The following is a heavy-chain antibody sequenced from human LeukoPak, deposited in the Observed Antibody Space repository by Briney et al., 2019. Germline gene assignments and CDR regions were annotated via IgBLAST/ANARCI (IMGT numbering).Heavy chain of an antibody. CDR1: GGSISSYY. V-gene: IGHV4-59*06. CDR2: IYNSGST. CDR3: ARVPSSVYATFDD. Sequence: PSETLSLTCTVSGGSISSYYWSWIRQHPGKGLEWIGNIYNSGSTYYNSSLKSRVTISADTSKNQFSLKLSSVTAADTAVYYCARVPSSVYATFDDWGQGTLVTVSS. D-gene: IGHD3-22*01. J-gene: IGHJ4*02.